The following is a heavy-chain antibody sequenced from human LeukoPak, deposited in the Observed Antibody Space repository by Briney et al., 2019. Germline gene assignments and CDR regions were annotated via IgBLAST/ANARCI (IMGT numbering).Heavy chain of an antibody. CDR3: ARELGRGYSYGTDY. D-gene: IGHD5-18*01. Sequence: ASVTVSCKASGYTFTGYYMHWVRQAPGQGLEWMGWINPNSGGTNYAQKFQGRVTMTRDTSISTAYMELSRLRSDDTAVYYCARELGRGYSYGTDYWGQGTLVTVSS. CDR2: INPNSGGT. CDR1: GYTFTGYY. V-gene: IGHV1-2*02. J-gene: IGHJ4*02.